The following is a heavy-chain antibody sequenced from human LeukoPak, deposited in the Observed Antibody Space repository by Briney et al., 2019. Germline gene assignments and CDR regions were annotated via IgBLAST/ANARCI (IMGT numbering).Heavy chain of an antibody. J-gene: IGHJ4*02. V-gene: IGHV4-34*01. CDR1: GGSFSGYY. D-gene: IGHD2-21*01. Sequence: PSETLSLTCAVYGGSFSGYYWSWIRQPPGKGLEWIGEINHSGSTNYNPSLTSRVTISVDTSKNQFSLKLSSVTAADTAVYYCARSSYFPPRTPNYWGQGTLVTVSS. CDR2: INHSGST. CDR3: ARSSYFPPRTPNY.